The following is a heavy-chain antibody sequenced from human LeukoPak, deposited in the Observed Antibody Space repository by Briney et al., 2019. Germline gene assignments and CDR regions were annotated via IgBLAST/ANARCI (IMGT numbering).Heavy chain of an antibody. V-gene: IGHV3-74*01. J-gene: IGHJ4*02. CDR3: ARDVQAGPGY. CDR1: GFTFSNYE. CDR2: INSDGSRT. D-gene: IGHD6-19*01. Sequence: GGSLRLSCAASGFTFSNYEMNWVRQAPGKGLVWVSRINSDGSRTTYADSVKGRFTISRDNAKNTLHLQMNSLRAEDTAVYYCARDVQAGPGYWGQGTLVTVSS.